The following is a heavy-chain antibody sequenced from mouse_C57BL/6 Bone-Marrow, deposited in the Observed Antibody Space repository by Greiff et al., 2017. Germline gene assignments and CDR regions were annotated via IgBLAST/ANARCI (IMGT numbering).Heavy chain of an antibody. Sequence: EVQLVEPGGGLVQPGGSLNLSCAASGFTFSDYGMAWVRQAPRKGPEWVAFISNFAYSIYNADTVTVRFTISRENAKNTLYLGMSSLRSEDTAMYYCARPSTYYYAIDYWGQGASLTVSS. CDR1: GFTFSDYG. V-gene: IGHV5-15*01. CDR2: ISNFAYSI. CDR3: ARPSTYYYAIDY. J-gene: IGHJ4*01.